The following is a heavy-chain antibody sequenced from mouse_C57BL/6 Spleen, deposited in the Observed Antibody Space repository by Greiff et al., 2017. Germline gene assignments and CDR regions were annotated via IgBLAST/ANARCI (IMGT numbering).Heavy chain of an antibody. CDR3: ARRDGSSYWYFDV. CDR2: IDPSDSYT. CDR1: GYTFTSYW. Sequence: VQLQQPGAELVMPGASVKLSCKASGYTFTSYWMHWVTQRPGQGLEWIGEIDPSDSYTNYNQKFKGKSTLTVDKSSSTAYMQLSSLTSEDSAVYYCARRDGSSYWYFDVWGTGTTVTVSS. J-gene: IGHJ1*03. D-gene: IGHD1-1*01. V-gene: IGHV1-69*01.